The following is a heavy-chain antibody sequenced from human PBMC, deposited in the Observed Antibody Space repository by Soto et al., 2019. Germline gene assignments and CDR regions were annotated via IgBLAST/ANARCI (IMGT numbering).Heavy chain of an antibody. CDR1: GGSISSYY. CDR3: ERVRGYCESSGYSRHWFDP. D-gene: IGHD3-22*01. CDR2: IYYSGST. J-gene: IGHJ5*02. V-gene: IGHV4-59*01. Sequence: SETLSLTCTVSGGSISSYYWIWIRQPPGKGLERIGYIYYSGSTNYNPSLKSRVTISVYTSKNQFSLKLNSVTAADTAVYCCERVRGYCESSGYSRHWFDPRGPGPLLTLSS.